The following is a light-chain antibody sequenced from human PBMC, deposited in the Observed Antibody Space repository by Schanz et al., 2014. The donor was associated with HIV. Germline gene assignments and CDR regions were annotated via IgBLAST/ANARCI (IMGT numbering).Light chain of an antibody. CDR3: QSYDGTLRAVV. V-gene: IGLV1-40*01. CDR2: TDG. Sequence: QSVLTQPPSVSGAPGQGVTISCTGSNSNIGATFHIHWYQQLPGRAPKFLISTDGGRPSGLPDRFSVSRSADSASLVISSLRSEDEADYYCQSYDGTLRAVVFGGGTKLTVL. CDR1: NSNIGATFH. J-gene: IGLJ2*01.